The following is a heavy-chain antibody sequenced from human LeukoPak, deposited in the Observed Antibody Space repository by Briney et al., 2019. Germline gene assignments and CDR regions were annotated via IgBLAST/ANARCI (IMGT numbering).Heavy chain of an antibody. CDR2: IYYSGST. CDR1: GGSISSYY. Sequence: SETLSLTCTVSGGSISSYYWSWIRRPPGKGLEWIGYIYYSGSTNHNPSLKSRVTISVDTSKNQFSLKLSSVTAADTAVYYCARGWRPYFDYWGQGTLVTVSS. V-gene: IGHV4-59*01. CDR3: ARGWRPYFDY. J-gene: IGHJ4*02.